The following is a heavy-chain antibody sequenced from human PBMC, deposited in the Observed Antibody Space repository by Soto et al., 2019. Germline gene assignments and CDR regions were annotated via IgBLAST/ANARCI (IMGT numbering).Heavy chain of an antibody. D-gene: IGHD5-18*01. J-gene: IGHJ6*02. CDR2: IIPIFGTA. Sequence: SVKVSCKDSGGTFSSYAISWVREAPGQGLEWMGGIIPIFGTATYAQKFQGRVTITADESTSTAYMEVSSLRSEDTAVYYCARGDTAMVFYGMDVWGQGATVTVSS. V-gene: IGHV1-69*13. CDR1: GGTFSSYA. CDR3: ARGDTAMVFYGMDV.